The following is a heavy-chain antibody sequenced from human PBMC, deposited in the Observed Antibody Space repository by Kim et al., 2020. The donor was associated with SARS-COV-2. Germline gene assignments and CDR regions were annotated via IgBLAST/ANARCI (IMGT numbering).Heavy chain of an antibody. D-gene: IGHD5-18*01. CDR3: ARMWERGYSYGSVVY. Sequence: ASVKVSCKASGYTFTGYYMHWVRQAPGQGLEWMGWINPNSGGTNYAQKFQGRVTMTRDTSISTAYMELSRLRSDDTAVYYCARMWERGYSYGSVVYWGQGTLVTVSS. J-gene: IGHJ4*02. CDR2: INPNSGGT. CDR1: GYTFTGYY. V-gene: IGHV1-2*02.